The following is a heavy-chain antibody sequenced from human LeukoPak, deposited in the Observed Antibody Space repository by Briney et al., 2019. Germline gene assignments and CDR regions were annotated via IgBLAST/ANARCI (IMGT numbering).Heavy chain of an antibody. V-gene: IGHV4-4*09. J-gene: IGHJ4*02. CDR3: ARRLRTYFDY. CDR2: IFTGIT. CDR1: GGSMTTHH. Sequence: PSETLSLTCTVSGGSMTTHHWNWIRQPPGKGLEWIGYIFTGITTYNPSLKSRVTISVDTSKNQFSLKLSSVTAADTAVYYCARRLRTYFDYWGQGSLVTVSS.